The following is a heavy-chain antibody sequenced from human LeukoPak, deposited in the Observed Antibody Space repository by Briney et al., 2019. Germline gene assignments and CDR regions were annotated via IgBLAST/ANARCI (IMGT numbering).Heavy chain of an antibody. CDR2: ISYDGSNK. V-gene: IGHV3-30*18. CDR1: GFTFSSYG. J-gene: IGHJ4*02. Sequence: GGSLRLSCAASGFTFSSYGMHWVRQAPGKGLEWVAVISYDGSNKYYADSVKGRFTISRDNSKNTLYLQMNSLRAEDTAAYYCAKDVTSGYSSSWNHYFDYWGQGTLVTVSS. D-gene: IGHD6-13*01. CDR3: AKDVTSGYSSSWNHYFDY.